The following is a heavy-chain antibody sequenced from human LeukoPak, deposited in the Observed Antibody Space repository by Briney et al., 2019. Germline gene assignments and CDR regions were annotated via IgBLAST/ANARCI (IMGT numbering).Heavy chain of an antibody. CDR1: GGSISNYF. CDR3: ARFGALVATIGNWFDP. V-gene: IGHV4-59*01. J-gene: IGHJ5*02. Sequence: TSETLSLTCSVSGGSISNYFWSWIRQPPGKGLEWVGYIYHGGSTYYNPSLKSRVTISVDTSKNRFSLKLSSVTAADTAVYFCARFGALVATIGNWFDPWGQGTLVTVSS. CDR2: IYHGGST. D-gene: IGHD5-12*01.